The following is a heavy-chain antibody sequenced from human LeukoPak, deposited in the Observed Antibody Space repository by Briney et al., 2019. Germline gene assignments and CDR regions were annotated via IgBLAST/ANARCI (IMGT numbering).Heavy chain of an antibody. D-gene: IGHD1-26*01. V-gene: IGHV3-30*03. CDR3: ATGGYSGSYYFDY. CDR2: ISYDGSNK. J-gene: IGHJ4*02. CDR1: GFTFRSYW. Sequence: GGSLRLSCAASGFTFRSYWMRWVRQAPGKGLEWVAVISYDGSNKYYADSVKGRFTISRDNSKNTLYLQMNSLRAEDTAVYYCATGGYSGSYYFDYWGQGTLVTVSS.